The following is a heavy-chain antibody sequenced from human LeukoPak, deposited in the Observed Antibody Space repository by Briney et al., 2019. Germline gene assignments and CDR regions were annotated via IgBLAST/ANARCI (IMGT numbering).Heavy chain of an antibody. J-gene: IGHJ4*02. Sequence: GGSLRLSCAASGFTFTNYWMSWVRQAPGKGLELVANIKQDRSEKYYVDSVKGRFTISRDNAKNSLYLQMNSLRAEDTAVYYCARNFNHFDYWGQGTLVTVSS. CDR3: ARNFNHFDY. CDR1: GFTFTNYW. D-gene: IGHD1-14*01. CDR2: IKQDRSEK. V-gene: IGHV3-7*01.